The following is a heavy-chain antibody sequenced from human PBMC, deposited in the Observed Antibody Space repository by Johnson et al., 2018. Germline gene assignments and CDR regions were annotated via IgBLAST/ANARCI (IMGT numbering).Heavy chain of an antibody. CDR2: IYSGGGT. D-gene: IGHD3-10*01. Sequence: VQLVESGGGLIQPGGSLRLSCTASGFTVSINYMNWVRQAPGKGLEWVSLIYSGGGTEYADSVKGRFTVSRDNSKNKLYLQMNSLRAEGTAMYYCVRDSPGLRDDLDLWGQGAMVTVSS. CDR3: VRDSPGLRDDLDL. V-gene: IGHV3-53*01. J-gene: IGHJ3*01. CDR1: GFTVSINY.